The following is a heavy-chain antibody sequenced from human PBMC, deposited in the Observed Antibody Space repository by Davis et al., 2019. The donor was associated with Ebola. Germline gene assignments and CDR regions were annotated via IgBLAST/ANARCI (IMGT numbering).Heavy chain of an antibody. Sequence: AASVKVSCKASGYTFTSYYMHWVRQAPGQGLEWMGIINPSGGSTSYAQKFQGRVTMTRDTSTSTVYMELSSLRSEDTAVYYCARDKYYDFWGGGSLYYYYGMDVWGQGTTVTVSS. D-gene: IGHD3-3*01. V-gene: IGHV1-46*01. CDR3: ARDKYYDFWGGGSLYYYYGMDV. CDR1: GYTFTSYY. J-gene: IGHJ6*02. CDR2: INPSGGST.